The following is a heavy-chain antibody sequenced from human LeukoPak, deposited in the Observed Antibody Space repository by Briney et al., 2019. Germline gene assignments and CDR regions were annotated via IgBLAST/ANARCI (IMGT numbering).Heavy chain of an antibody. D-gene: IGHD6-13*01. CDR2: IYHSGST. CDR3: ARKDYRIAAAGTGFDP. Sequence: SETLSLTCTVSGYSISSGYYWGWIRQPPGKGLEWIGSIYHSGSTYYNPSLKSRVTISVDTSKNQFSLKLSSVTAADTAVYYCARKDYRIAAAGTGFDPWGQGTLVTVSS. V-gene: IGHV4-38-2*02. J-gene: IGHJ5*02. CDR1: GYSISSGYY.